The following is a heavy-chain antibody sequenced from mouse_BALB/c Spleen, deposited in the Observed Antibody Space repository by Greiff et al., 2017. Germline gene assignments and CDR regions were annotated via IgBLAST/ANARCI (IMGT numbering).Heavy chain of an antibody. J-gene: IGHJ2*01. CDR3: ARGPSYYGSSFDY. CDR1: GFTFSSYA. Sequence: EVQLVESGGGLVKPGGSLKLSCAASGFTFSSYAMSSVRQSPEKRLEWVAEISSGGSYTYYPDTVTGRFTISRDNAKNTLYLEMSSLRSEDTAMYYCARGPSYYGSSFDYWGQGTTLTVSS. V-gene: IGHV5-9-4*01. D-gene: IGHD1-1*01. CDR2: ISSGGSYT.